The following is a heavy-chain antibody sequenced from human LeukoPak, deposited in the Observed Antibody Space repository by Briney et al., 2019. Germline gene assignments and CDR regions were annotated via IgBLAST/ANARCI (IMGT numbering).Heavy chain of an antibody. CDR2: IDPSDSYT. Sequence: GESLKISCVGSGYSFTSYWINWVRQMPGKGLEWMGRIDPSDSYTNYNPSFQGHVTISADKSISTAYLQWSSLMASDTAMYYCARHTISDYWGQGTQVTVSS. CDR3: ARHTISDY. CDR1: GYSFTSYW. J-gene: IGHJ4*02. D-gene: IGHD3-10*01. V-gene: IGHV5-10-1*01.